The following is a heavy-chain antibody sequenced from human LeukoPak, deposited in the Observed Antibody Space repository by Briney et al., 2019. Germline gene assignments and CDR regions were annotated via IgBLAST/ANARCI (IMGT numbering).Heavy chain of an antibody. V-gene: IGHV4-59*12. CDR2: IYYSGSA. CDR3: ARGWDTGYGHYGMDV. CDR1: GGSISGYY. J-gene: IGHJ6*02. Sequence: SETLSLTCTVSGGSISGYYWSWIRQPPGKGLEWIGLIYYSGSANYNPSLKSRVTISLDTSTDQISLKLTSMTAADTAVYYCARGWDTGYGHYGMDVWGQGTTVTVSS. D-gene: IGHD5-18*01.